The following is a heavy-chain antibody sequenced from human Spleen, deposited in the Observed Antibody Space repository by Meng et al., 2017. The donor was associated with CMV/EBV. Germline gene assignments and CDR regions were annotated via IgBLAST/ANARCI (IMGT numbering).Heavy chain of an antibody. CDR1: GYTFTSYD. D-gene: IGHD6-19*01. CDR3: ARYSSGPNWFDP. Sequence: CKASGYTFTSYDINWVRQATGQGLEWMGWMNPNSGNTGYAQKFQGRVTMTRNTSISTAYMELSSLRSEDTAVYYCARYSSGPNWFDPWGQGTLVTVSS. J-gene: IGHJ5*02. V-gene: IGHV1-8*01. CDR2: MNPNSGNT.